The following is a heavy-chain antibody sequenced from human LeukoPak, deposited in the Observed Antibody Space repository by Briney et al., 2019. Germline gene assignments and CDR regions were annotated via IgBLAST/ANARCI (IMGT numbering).Heavy chain of an antibody. CDR1: GFTFSDYY. CDR3: ARDGVAIQLWSLIDY. CDR2: IRYDGSNK. D-gene: IGHD5-18*01. Sequence: GGSLRLSCAASGFTFSDYYMSWIRQAPGKGLEWVAFIRYDGSNKYYADSVKGRFTISRDNSKNTLYLQMNSLRAEDTAVYYCARDGVAIQLWSLIDYWGQGTLVTVSS. V-gene: IGHV3-30*02. J-gene: IGHJ4*02.